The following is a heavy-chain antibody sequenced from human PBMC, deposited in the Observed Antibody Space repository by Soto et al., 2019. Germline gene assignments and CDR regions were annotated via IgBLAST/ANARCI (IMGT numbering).Heavy chain of an antibody. CDR3: ARDQSYGGAFDY. V-gene: IGHV4-39*02. J-gene: IGHJ4*02. D-gene: IGHD2-21*01. CDR1: GGSISSSSYY. Sequence: PSETLSLTCTVSGGSISSSSYYWGWIRQPPGKGLEWIGNIYHSGSTYHNPSLQGRVTMTTDTSTSTAYMELRSLRSDDTAVYYCARDQSYGGAFDYWGQGTLVTVSS. CDR2: IYHSGST.